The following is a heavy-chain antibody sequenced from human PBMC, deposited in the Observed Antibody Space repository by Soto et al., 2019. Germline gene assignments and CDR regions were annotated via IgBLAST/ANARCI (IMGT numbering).Heavy chain of an antibody. V-gene: IGHV4-39*01. J-gene: IGHJ4*02. Sequence: ETLSLTCTVSGGSISSSSYYWGWIRQPPGKGLEWIGSIYYSGSTYYNPSLKSRVTISVDTSKNLFSLKLRAVTAEDTAVYYCARQNLDYGDLLFDYWGQGTLVTVSS. CDR1: GGSISSSSYY. CDR2: IYYSGST. CDR3: ARQNLDYGDLLFDY. D-gene: IGHD4-17*01.